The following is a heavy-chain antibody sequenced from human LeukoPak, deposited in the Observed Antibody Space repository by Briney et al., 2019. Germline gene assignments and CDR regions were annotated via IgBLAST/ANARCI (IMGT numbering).Heavy chain of an antibody. CDR2: ISGSGGST. Sequence: GGSLRLSCAASGFTFSSFAMSWVRQAPGKGLEWVSGISGSGGSTYYADSVKGRFTISRDNSKNTLYLQMNGLRAEDTAIYYCAVSERNYYDSSGYKTFFDYWGQGTLVTVSS. D-gene: IGHD3-22*01. CDR1: GFTFSSFA. V-gene: IGHV3-23*01. J-gene: IGHJ4*02. CDR3: AVSERNYYDSSGYKTFFDY.